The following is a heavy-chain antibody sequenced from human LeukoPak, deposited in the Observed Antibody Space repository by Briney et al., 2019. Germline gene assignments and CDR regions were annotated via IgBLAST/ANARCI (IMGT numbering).Heavy chain of an antibody. CDR3: ATRRGGGPYYFDY. Sequence: GGSLRLSCAASGFTFPNYVMSWVRQAPGKGLEWVSAISGSGGNTYYADSVKGRFTISRDNSKNTLYLQMNSLRAEDTAVYYCATRRGGGPYYFDYWGQGTLVTVSS. CDR2: ISGSGGNT. J-gene: IGHJ4*02. D-gene: IGHD2-15*01. V-gene: IGHV3-23*01. CDR1: GFTFPNYV.